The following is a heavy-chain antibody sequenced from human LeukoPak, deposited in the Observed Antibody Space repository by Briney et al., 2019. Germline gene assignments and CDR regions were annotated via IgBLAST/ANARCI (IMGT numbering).Heavy chain of an antibody. J-gene: IGHJ4*02. Sequence: PSETLSLTCTVSGGSISSSSYYWGWIRQPPGKGLEWIGSIYYSGSTYYNPSLKSRVTISVDTSKNQFSLKLSSVTAADTAVYYCARPSYCGGDCYYPFDYWGQGTLVTVSS. V-gene: IGHV4-39*01. CDR1: GGSISSSSYY. CDR2: IYYSGST. CDR3: ARPSYCGGDCYYPFDY. D-gene: IGHD2-21*02.